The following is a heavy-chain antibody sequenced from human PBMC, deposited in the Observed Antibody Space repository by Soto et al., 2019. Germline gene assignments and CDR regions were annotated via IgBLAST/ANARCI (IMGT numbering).Heavy chain of an antibody. V-gene: IGHV4-38-2*01. CDR3: ARVSAYDFWSGYSSNWFDP. D-gene: IGHD3-3*01. CDR2: IYHSGST. J-gene: IGHJ5*02. CDR1: GYSISSGYY. Sequence: SETLSLTCAVSGYSISSGYYWGWIRQPPGKGLEWIGSIYHSGSTYYNPSLKSRVTISVDTSKNQFSLKLSSVTAADTAVYYCARVSAYDFWSGYSSNWFDPWGQGTLVTVSS.